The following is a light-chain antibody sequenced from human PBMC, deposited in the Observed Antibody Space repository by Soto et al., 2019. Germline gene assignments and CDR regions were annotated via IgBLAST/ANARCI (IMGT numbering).Light chain of an antibody. CDR2: GAS. J-gene: IGKJ1*01. CDR3: QQYDNWPPWT. CDR1: QSVSSN. V-gene: IGKV3-15*01. Sequence: EIVMTQSPATLSVSPGERATLSCRASQSVSSNLAWYQQKPGQPPRLLIYGASTRATGTPVRFSGSGSGTEFTHTISSLQSEDFSVYYCQQYDNWPPWTFGQGTKVAMK.